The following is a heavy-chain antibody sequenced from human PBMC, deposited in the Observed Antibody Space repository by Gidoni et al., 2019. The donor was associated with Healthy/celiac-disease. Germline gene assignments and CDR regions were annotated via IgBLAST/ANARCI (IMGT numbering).Heavy chain of an antibody. CDR1: GFTFTSSS. J-gene: IGHJ3*02. V-gene: IGHV1-58*01. CDR2: VVVGSRKT. D-gene: IGHD3-3*01. Sequence: QMQLVQSGPEVKQPGTSVKVSCKASGFTFTSSSVHLVRQARGQRLEWRGWVVVGSRKTNYAQKVQERVTITRDRYTSTADMELSSLRSEETAVYYCAADTDADYDLWSGYHLEAFDIWGQGTMVTVSS. CDR3: AADTDADYDLWSGYHLEAFDI.